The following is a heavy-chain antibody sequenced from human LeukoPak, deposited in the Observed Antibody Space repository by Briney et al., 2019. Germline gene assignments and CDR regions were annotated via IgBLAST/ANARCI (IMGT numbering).Heavy chain of an antibody. V-gene: IGHV3-53*01. CDR3: ARDFVGYCSGGSCYHLAFDI. Sequence: GGSLRLSCAVSGFTVSSNYVSWVRQAPGKGLEWVSVIYSDGRTYYADSVKGRFTISRDNSKNTLYLQMNSLRAEDTAVYYCARDFVGYCSGGSCYHLAFDIWGQGTMVTVSS. D-gene: IGHD2-15*01. CDR1: GFTVSSNY. J-gene: IGHJ3*02. CDR2: IYSDGRT.